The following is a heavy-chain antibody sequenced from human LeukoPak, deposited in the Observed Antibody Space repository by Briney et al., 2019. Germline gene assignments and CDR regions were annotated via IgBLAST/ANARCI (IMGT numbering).Heavy chain of an antibody. CDR3: AKDIRDIVVVPATYGFYYYYGMDV. J-gene: IGHJ6*01. CDR2: ISVDGGST. D-gene: IGHD2-2*01. CDR1: GFTFDDYA. Sequence: GGSLTLSCAASGFTFDDYAMHWVRQAPGKGLEWVSLISVDGGSTYYADSVKGRFTISRDNSKNSLYLQMNSLRTEDTALYYCAKDIRDIVVVPATYGFYYYYGMDVWGQGTTVTVSS. V-gene: IGHV3-43*02.